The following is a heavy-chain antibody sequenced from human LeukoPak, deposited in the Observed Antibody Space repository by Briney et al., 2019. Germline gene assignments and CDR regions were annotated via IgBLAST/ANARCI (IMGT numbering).Heavy chain of an antibody. Sequence: GRSLRLSCAASGFTFSSYAMPWVRQAPGKGLEWVAVISYDGSNKYYADSVKGRFTISRDNSKNTLYLQMNSLRAEDTAVYYCARDATYYDYVWGSYRYNRYFDYWGQGTLVTVSS. V-gene: IGHV3-30*04. CDR1: GFTFSSYA. J-gene: IGHJ4*02. D-gene: IGHD3-16*02. CDR2: ISYDGSNK. CDR3: ARDATYYDYVWGSYRYNRYFDY.